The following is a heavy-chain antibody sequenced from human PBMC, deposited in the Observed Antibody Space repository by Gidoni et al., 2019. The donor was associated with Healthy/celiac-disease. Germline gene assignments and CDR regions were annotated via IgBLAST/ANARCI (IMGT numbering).Heavy chain of an antibody. J-gene: IGHJ3*02. D-gene: IGHD6-6*01. V-gene: IGHV4-59*01. CDR1: GGSISSYY. CDR3: AREGLRQLVRNAFDI. CDR2: IYYSGST. Sequence: QVQLQESGPGLVKPSETLSLTCTVSGGSISSYYWSWIRQPPGKGLEWIGYIYYSGSTNYNPPLKSRVTISVDTSKNQFSLKLSSVTAADTAVYYCAREGLRQLVRNAFDIWGQGTMVTVSS.